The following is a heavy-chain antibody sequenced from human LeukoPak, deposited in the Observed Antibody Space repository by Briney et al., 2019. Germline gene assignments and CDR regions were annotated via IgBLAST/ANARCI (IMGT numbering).Heavy chain of an antibody. CDR3: AKDSLVGAGTDFQH. J-gene: IGHJ1*01. Sequence: PGGSLRLSCAASGFTFSAYDMHWVRQPIGKGLEWVSAIGTSGDTYYPGSVKGRFTISRDNSKSTLYLQMNSLRAEDTAIYYCAKDSLVGAGTDFQHWGQGTLVTVSS. V-gene: IGHV3-13*04. CDR2: IGTSGDT. CDR1: GFTFSAYD. D-gene: IGHD6-13*01.